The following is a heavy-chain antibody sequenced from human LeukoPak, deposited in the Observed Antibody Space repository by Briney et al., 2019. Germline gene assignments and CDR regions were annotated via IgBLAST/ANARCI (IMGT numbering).Heavy chain of an antibody. D-gene: IGHD5/OR15-5a*01. CDR1: GYTFTSYW. CDR3: ARRVYEDKKDAFDI. J-gene: IGHJ3*02. Sequence: GESLKISCKGSGYTFTSYWIAWVRQMPGKGLEWMGIIYPGDSDTRYSPSFQGQVTISADKSINTAYLQWSSLKASDTATYYCARRVYEDKKDAFDIWGQGTMVTVSS. V-gene: IGHV5-51*01. CDR2: IYPGDSDT.